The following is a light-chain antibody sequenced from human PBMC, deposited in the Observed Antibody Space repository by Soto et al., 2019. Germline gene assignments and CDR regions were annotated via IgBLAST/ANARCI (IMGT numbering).Light chain of an antibody. CDR2: DVN. V-gene: IGLV2-14*01. J-gene: IGLJ2*01. CDR3: SSFTTSSTVV. CDR1: SSDVGGYNY. Sequence: QSALTQPASVSGSPGQSITISCTGTSSDVGGYNYVSWYQHHPGKAPKLMIYDVNNRPSGVSVRFSGSKSGNTASLTISGLQAGDEADYYCSSFTTSSTVVFGGGTKLTVL.